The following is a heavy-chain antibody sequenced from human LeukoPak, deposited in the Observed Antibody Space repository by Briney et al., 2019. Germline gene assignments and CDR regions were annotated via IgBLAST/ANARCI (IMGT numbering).Heavy chain of an antibody. V-gene: IGHV4-38-2*02. D-gene: IGHD2-2*01. J-gene: IGHJ6*03. CDR1: GYSISSGYY. CDR2: IYHSGST. CDR3: ARLRYCSSTSCYFTTTRPPGFYYMDV. Sequence: KSSETLSLTCTVSGYSISSGYYWGWIRQPPGKGLEWIGSIYHSGSTYYNPSLKSRVTISVDTSKNQFSLKLSSVTAADTAVYYCARLRYCSSTSCYFTTTRPPGFYYMDVWGKGTTVTVSS.